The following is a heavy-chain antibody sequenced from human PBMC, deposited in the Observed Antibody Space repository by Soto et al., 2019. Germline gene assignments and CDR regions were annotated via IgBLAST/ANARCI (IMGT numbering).Heavy chain of an antibody. D-gene: IGHD1-26*01. CDR3: ARAGSQGEYYYYYYMDV. Sequence: PGGSLILSCAASGFTFSSYIMNWVRQAPGKGLEWVSYISSSSSTIYYADSVKGRFTISRDNAKNSLYLQMNSLRAEDTAVYYCARAGSQGEYYYYYYMDVWGKGTTVTVSS. V-gene: IGHV3-48*01. J-gene: IGHJ6*03. CDR1: GFTFSSYI. CDR2: ISSSSSTI.